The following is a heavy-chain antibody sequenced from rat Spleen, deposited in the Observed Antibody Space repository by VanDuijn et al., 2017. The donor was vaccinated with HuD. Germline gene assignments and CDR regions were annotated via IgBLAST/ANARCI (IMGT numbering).Heavy chain of an antibody. CDR2: INYDSTST. CDR3: TSRWDGFVY. Sequence: EVQLVESGGGLVQPGRSLKLSCAASGFPFSNYGMAWVRQAPTKGLEWVATINYDSTSTHYPDSVRGRFTISRDNAKSTLYLQMNSLRSEDTATYYCTSRWDGFVYWGQGTLVTVSS. V-gene: IGHV5-29*01. CDR1: GFPFSNYG. J-gene: IGHJ3*01. D-gene: IGHD5-1*01.